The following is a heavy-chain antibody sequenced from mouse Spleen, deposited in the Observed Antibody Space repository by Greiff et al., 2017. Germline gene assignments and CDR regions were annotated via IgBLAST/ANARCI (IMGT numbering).Heavy chain of an antibody. CDR3: ARGNYGIFAY. V-gene: IGHV2-2*01. CDR1: GFSLTSYG. D-gene: IGHD2-1*01. Sequence: QVQLKESGPGLVQPSQSLSITCTVSGFSLTSYGVHWVRQSPGKGLEWLGVIWSGGSTDYNAAFISRLSISKDNSKSQVFFKMNSLQADDTAIYYCARGNYGIFAYWGQGTLVTVSA. CDR2: IWSGGST. J-gene: IGHJ3*01.